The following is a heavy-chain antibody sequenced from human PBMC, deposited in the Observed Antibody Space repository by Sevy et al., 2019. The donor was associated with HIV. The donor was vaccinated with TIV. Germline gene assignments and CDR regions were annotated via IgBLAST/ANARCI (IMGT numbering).Heavy chain of an antibody. D-gene: IGHD6-13*01. CDR3: ARDAAAAGIDY. CDR1: GFTFSSYS. V-gene: IGHV3-21*01. CDR2: ISSSSSYI. Sequence: GESLKISCAASGFTFSSYSMNWVRQAPGKGLEWVSSISSSSSYIYYADSVKGRFTISRDNAKNSLYLQMNSLRAEDTAVYYCARDAAAAGIDYWGQGTLVTVSS. J-gene: IGHJ4*02.